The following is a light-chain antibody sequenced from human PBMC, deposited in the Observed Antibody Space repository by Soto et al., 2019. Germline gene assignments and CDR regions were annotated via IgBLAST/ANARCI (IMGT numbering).Light chain of an antibody. Sequence: EIVLTQSPDTLSLSPGERATLSCRASQSVSSSYLAWYQQKPGQAPRLLIYGASSRDIGIPDRFSGSGSGTDFTLTISRLEPEDFAVYYCHQSGSSPRTFGQGTKVEIK. CDR2: GAS. V-gene: IGKV3-20*01. J-gene: IGKJ1*01. CDR1: QSVSSSY. CDR3: HQSGSSPRT.